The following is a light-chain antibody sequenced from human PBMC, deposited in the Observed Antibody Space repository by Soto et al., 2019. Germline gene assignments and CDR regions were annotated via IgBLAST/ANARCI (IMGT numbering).Light chain of an antibody. Sequence: QSALTQPRSVSGSPGQSVTISCIGTSSDVVSWYQQHPDKAPKLIIYYVTQRPSGVPDLFSASKSGNTASLTISGLQAEDEAYYYCCSSAVGFTWVFGGGTKVTVL. J-gene: IGLJ3*02. CDR2: YVT. V-gene: IGLV2-11*01. CDR3: CSSAVGFTWV. CDR1: SSDV.